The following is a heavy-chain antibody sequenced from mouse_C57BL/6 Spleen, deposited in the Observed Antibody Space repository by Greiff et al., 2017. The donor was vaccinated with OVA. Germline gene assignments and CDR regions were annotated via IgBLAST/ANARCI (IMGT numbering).Heavy chain of an antibody. CDR2: IDPEDGET. Sequence: EVQLQQSGAELVKPGASVKLSCTASGFNIQDYYMPWVKQRPEQGLEWIGRIDPEDGETKYAPNFQGKATITADTSSNTAYLQLSSLTSEDTAVYYCANHGSSPYAMDYWGQGTSVTVSS. CDR1: GFNIQDYY. CDR3: ANHGSSPYAMDY. D-gene: IGHD1-1*01. J-gene: IGHJ4*01. V-gene: IGHV14-2*01.